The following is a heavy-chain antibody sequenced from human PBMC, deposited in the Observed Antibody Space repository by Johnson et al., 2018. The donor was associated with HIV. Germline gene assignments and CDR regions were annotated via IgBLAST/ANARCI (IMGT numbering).Heavy chain of an antibody. V-gene: IGHV3-48*01. CDR3: ARDLVGVVAAAGPVGDAFDI. D-gene: IGHD6-13*01. J-gene: IGHJ3*02. CDR1: GLSFSSNY. CDR2: INNNASSV. Sequence: VESGGGVVRPGGSLRLSCAASGLSFSSNYMSWVRLAPGKGLEWVSYINNNASSVYYADSVKGRFTISRDNSKNTLDLQMNNLRAEDTAVYYCARDLVGVVAAAGPVGDAFDIWGQGTMVTVSS.